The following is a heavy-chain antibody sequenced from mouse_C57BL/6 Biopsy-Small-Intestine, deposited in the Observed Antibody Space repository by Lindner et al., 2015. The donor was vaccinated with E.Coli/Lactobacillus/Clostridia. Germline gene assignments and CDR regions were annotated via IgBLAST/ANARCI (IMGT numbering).Heavy chain of an antibody. Sequence: VQLQESGAELARPGASVKMSCKASGYTFTSYTMHWVKQRPGQGLEWIGYINPSSYYTKYNQKFKDKATLTADKSSSTAYMQLSSLTSEDSAVYYCATGGSSYNWYFDVWGTGTTVTVSS. V-gene: IGHV1-4*01. J-gene: IGHJ1*03. CDR1: GYTFTSYT. D-gene: IGHD1-1*01. CDR2: INPSSYYT. CDR3: ATGGSSYNWYFDV.